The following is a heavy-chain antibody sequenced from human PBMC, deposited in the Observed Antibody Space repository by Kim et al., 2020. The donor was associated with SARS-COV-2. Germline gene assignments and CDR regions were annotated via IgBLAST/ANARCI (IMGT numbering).Heavy chain of an antibody. J-gene: IGHJ6*02. CDR1: GYTFTSYA. CDR2: INTNTGNP. D-gene: IGHD3-3*01. Sequence: ASVKVSCKASGYTFTSYAMNWVRQAPGQGLEWMGWINTNTGNPTYAQGFPGRFVFSLDTSVSTAYLQISSLKAEDTAVYYCARDSLSRVANLPTEYYYYYGMDVWGQGTTVTVSS. V-gene: IGHV7-4-1*02. CDR3: ARDSLSRVANLPTEYYYYYGMDV.